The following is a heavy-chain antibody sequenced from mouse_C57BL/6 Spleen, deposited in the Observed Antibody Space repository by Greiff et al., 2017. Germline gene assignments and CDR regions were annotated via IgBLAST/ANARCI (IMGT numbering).Heavy chain of an antibody. CDR1: GYTFTSYW. CDR2: IYPGNSDT. CDR3: TRWSLIDAY. D-gene: IGHD1-1*01. J-gene: IGHJ3*01. Sequence: EVQLQQSGTVLARPGASVKMSCKTSGYTFTSYWMHWVKQRPGQGLEWIGAIYPGNSDTSYNQKFKGKVKLTAVTSASTAYMELSSLTNEDSAVYYCTRWSLIDAYWGQGTLVTVSA. V-gene: IGHV1-5*01.